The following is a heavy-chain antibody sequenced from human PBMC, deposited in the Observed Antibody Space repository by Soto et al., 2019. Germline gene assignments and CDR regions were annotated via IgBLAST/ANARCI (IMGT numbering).Heavy chain of an antibody. CDR2: ISSSSSYI. V-gene: IGHV3-21*01. J-gene: IGHJ6*02. CDR3: ARERELNYYYYGMDV. Sequence: EVQLVESGGGLVKPGGSLRLSCAASGFTFSSYSMNWVRQAPGKGLEWVSSISSSSSYIYYADSVKGRFTISRDNAKNSLYLQMNSLRAEDTAVDYCARERELNYYYYGMDVWGQGTTVTVSS. D-gene: IGHD1-26*01. CDR1: GFTFSSYS.